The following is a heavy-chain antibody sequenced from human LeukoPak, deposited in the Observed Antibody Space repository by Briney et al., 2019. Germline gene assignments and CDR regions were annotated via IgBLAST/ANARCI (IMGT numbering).Heavy chain of an antibody. Sequence: SETLSLTCAVYGGSSSGYYWSWIRQPPGKGLEWIGEINHSGSTNYNPSLKSRVTISVDTSKNQFSLKLSSVTAADTAVYYCARHYYDFWSGTTDAFDIWGQGTMVTVSS. J-gene: IGHJ3*02. D-gene: IGHD3-3*01. CDR2: INHSGST. V-gene: IGHV4-34*01. CDR1: GGSSSGYY. CDR3: ARHYYDFWSGTTDAFDI.